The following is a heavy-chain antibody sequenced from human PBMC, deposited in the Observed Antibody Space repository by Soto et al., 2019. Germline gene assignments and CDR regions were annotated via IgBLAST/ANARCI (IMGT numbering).Heavy chain of an antibody. J-gene: IGHJ4*02. CDR2: IYYSGST. Sequence: PSETLSLTCPVSGGSITSSNYYWGWIRQPPGKGLEWIGIIYYSGSTYYNPSLKSRVTISVDTSKNQFSLKLSSVTAADTAVYYCARQDYYGSGGYSPRNSAFAYWGQGTLVTVSS. CDR1: GGSITSSNYY. V-gene: IGHV4-39*01. CDR3: ARQDYYGSGGYSPRNSAFAY. D-gene: IGHD3-10*01.